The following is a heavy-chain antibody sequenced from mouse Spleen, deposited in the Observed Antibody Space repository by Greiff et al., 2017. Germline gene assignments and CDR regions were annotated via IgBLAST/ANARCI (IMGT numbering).Heavy chain of an antibody. V-gene: IGHV1-39*01. Sequence: HLVESGPELEKPGASVKISCKASGYSFTGYNMNWVKQSNGKSLEWIGNIDPYYGGTSYNQKFKGKATLTVDKSSSTAYMQLKSLTSEDSAVYYCAKDYGSSYYFDYWGQGTTLTVSS. CDR3: AKDYGSSYYFDY. CDR2: IDPYYGGT. J-gene: IGHJ2*01. D-gene: IGHD1-1*01. CDR1: GYSFTGYN.